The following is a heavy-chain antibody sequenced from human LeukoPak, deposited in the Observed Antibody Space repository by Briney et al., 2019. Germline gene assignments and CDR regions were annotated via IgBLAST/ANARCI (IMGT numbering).Heavy chain of an antibody. CDR1: GFTFSSYG. CDR2: IWYDGSNK. V-gene: IGHV3-33*01. D-gene: IGHD3-10*01. Sequence: GGSLRLSCAASGFTFSSYGMHWVRQAPGKGLEWVAVIWYDGSNKYYADSVKGRFTISRDNAKKSLYLQMNSLRAEDAAAYYCVRARGAGPGAHFDYWGQGTLVTVSS. J-gene: IGHJ4*02. CDR3: VRARGAGPGAHFDY.